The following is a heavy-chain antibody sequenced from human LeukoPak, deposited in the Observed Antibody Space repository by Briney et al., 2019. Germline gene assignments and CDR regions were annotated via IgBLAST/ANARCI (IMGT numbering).Heavy chain of an antibody. CDR3: ARDGSVFHSDRIAVAGKGIDY. D-gene: IGHD6-19*01. CDR1: GYTFTSYG. CDR2: ISAYNGNT. Sequence: ASVKVSCKASGYTFTSYGISWVRQAPGQGLEWMGWISAYNGNTNYTQKLQGRVTMTTDTSTSTAYMELRSLRSDDTAVYYCARDGSVFHSDRIAVAGKGIDYWGQGTLVTVSS. V-gene: IGHV1-18*01. J-gene: IGHJ4*02.